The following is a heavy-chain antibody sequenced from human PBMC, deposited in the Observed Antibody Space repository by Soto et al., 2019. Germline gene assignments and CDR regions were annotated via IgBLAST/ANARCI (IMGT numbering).Heavy chain of an antibody. CDR3: AKGDGSSWYGGGLYYYYYGRDV. D-gene: IGHD6-13*01. CDR1: GFTFSSYA. Sequence: EVQLLESGGGLVQPGGSLRLSCAASGFTFSSYAMSWVRQAPGKGLEWVSAISGSGGSTYYADSVKGRFTISRDNSKSTLYLQRNSLRADDTAVYYCAKGDGSSWYGGGLYYYYYGRDVWGQGTTVTVSS. J-gene: IGHJ6*02. V-gene: IGHV3-23*01. CDR2: ISGSGGST.